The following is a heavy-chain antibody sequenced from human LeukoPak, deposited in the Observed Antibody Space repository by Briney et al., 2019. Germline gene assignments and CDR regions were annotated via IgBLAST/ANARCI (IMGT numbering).Heavy chain of an antibody. J-gene: IGHJ3*02. D-gene: IGHD3-3*02. CDR3: AKDNHFWSGYYAADAFDI. CDR2: ISWNSGSI. V-gene: IGHV3-9*01. CDR1: GFTFDDYA. Sequence: SLRLSCAASGFTFDDYAMHWVRQAPGKGLEWVSGISWNSGSIGYADSVKGRFTISRDNAKNSLYVQMNSLRAEDTALYYCAKDNHFWSGYYAADAFDIWGQGTMVTVPS.